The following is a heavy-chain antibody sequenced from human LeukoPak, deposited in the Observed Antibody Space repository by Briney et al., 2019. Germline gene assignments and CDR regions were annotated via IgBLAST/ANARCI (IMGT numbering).Heavy chain of an antibody. Sequence: SETLSLTCTVSGGSISSGGYYWSWIRQPPGKGLEWIGYIYHGGSTYYNPSLKSRVTISVDRSKNQFSLKLSSVTAADTAVYYCARKGSGWYQNWFDPWGQGTLVTVSS. CDR2: IYHGGST. V-gene: IGHV4-30-2*01. CDR3: ARKGSGWYQNWFDP. J-gene: IGHJ5*02. CDR1: GGSISSGGYY. D-gene: IGHD6-19*01.